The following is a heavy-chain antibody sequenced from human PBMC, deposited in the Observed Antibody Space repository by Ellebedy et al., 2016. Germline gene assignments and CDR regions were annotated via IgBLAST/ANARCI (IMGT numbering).Heavy chain of an antibody. Sequence: GGSLRLSCKGSGYGFNSFNSYWIGWVRQKPGKGLKWIGSTNPSNSETKYGPSFEGQVTISTDKSTKTAYLRWDNLKASDTAKYYCATSLTYSGWTQDFDLWGRGTLVTVS. J-gene: IGHJ2*01. CDR3: ATSLTYSGWTQDFDL. D-gene: IGHD6-19*01. CDR2: TNPSNSET. CDR1: GYGFNSFNSYW. V-gene: IGHV5-51*01.